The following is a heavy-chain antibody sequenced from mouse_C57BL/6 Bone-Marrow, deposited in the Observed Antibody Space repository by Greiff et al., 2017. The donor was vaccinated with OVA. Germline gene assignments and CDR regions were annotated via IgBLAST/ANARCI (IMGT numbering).Heavy chain of an antibody. CDR2: IDPETGGT. V-gene: IGHV1-15*01. CDR3: TGDDGYYAMGY. J-gene: IGHJ4*01. D-gene: IGHD2-3*01. Sequence: VQLQQSGAELVRPGASVTLSCKASGYTFTDYEMHWVKQTPVHGLEWIGAIDPETGGTAYNQKFKGKAILTADKSSSTAYMELRSLTSEDSAVYYCTGDDGYYAMGYWGQGTSVTVSS. CDR1: GYTFTDYE.